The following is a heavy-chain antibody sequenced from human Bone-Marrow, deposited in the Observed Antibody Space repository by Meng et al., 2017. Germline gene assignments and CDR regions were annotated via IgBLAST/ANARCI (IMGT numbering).Heavy chain of an antibody. CDR1: GYTFTGYY. Sequence: ASVKVSCKASGYTFTGYYMHWVRQAPGQGLEWMGWINPNSGGPNYAQKFQGRVTMTRDTSISTAYMELSRLRSDDTAVYYWARTVRNSNFDYWGQGTLVTVSS. CDR3: ARTVRNSNFDY. CDR2: INPNSGGP. J-gene: IGHJ4*02. D-gene: IGHD2-21*01. V-gene: IGHV1-2*02.